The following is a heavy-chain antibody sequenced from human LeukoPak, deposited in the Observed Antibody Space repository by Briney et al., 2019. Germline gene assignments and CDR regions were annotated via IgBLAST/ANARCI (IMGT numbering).Heavy chain of an antibody. CDR2: INHSGST. Sequence: SETLSLTCAVYGGSFSGYYWSWIRQPPGKGLEWIGEINHSGSTNYNPSLKSRVTISVDTSKNQFSLKLSSVTAADTAVYYCATSVVVAVRRAFDIWGQGTMVTVSS. D-gene: IGHD2-15*01. CDR3: ATSVVVAVRRAFDI. CDR1: GGSFSGYY. V-gene: IGHV4-34*01. J-gene: IGHJ3*02.